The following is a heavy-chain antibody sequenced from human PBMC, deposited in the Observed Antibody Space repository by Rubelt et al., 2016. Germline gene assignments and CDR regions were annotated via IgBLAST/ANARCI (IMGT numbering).Heavy chain of an antibody. CDR2: ISRSSNYI. J-gene: IGHJ4*02. Sequence: EVQLVESGGGLVKPGGSLRLSCAASGFTFSSYTMNWVRQAPGKGLEWVSSISRSSNYIYYADSVQGRFTISRDNAKNSLYLQMNSLGADDTAVYYCARVACSSTCLVDYWGQGTLVTVSS. CDR1: GFTFSSYT. CDR3: ARVACSSTCLVDY. V-gene: IGHV3-21*01. D-gene: IGHD2-2*01.